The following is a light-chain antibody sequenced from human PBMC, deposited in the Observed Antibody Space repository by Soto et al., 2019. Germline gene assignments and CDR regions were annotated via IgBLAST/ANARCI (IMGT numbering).Light chain of an antibody. CDR1: PSISNY. J-gene: IGKJ5*01. V-gene: IGKV3-11*01. CDR2: DAS. CDR3: QQRSDWIT. Sequence: EIVLTQSPATLSLSPGERATLSCRASPSISNYLAWYQQNPGQAPRLLIYDASTRATGIPARFSGSGSGTDSTLTISSLQPEDFAVYYCQQRSDWITVGQGTRLEIK.